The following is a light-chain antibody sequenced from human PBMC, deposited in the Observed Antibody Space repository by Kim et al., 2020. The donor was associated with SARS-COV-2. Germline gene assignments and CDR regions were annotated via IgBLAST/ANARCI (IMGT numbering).Light chain of an antibody. CDR2: SDN. V-gene: IGLV1-44*01. CDR3: ATWDDSLNGRWV. J-gene: IGLJ3*02. Sequence: ELTQPPSASGTPGQRVTISCSGSSSNIGSNAVNWYQQLLGTAPKLLIYSDNLRPPRVPDRFSGSKSGTSASLVISGLQSEDEADYYCATWDDSLNGRWVFGGGTKLTVL. CDR1: SSNIGSNA.